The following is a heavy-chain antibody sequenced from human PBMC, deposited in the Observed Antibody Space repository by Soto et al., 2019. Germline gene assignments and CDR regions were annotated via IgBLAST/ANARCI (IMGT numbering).Heavy chain of an antibody. J-gene: IGHJ4*02. CDR2: IHYSGRT. CDR1: DGSSSGFY. CDR3: VRVGVGIGNHFDS. V-gene: IGHV4-59*12. D-gene: IGHD1-26*01. Sequence: SETLSVTCSVSDGSSSGFYWTWIRQPPGKILEWIGYIHYSGRTDYNPSLTSRAAMSVDTSKNQFSLNLKSITAADTAVYYCVRVGVGIGNHFDSWGRGTLVTVSS.